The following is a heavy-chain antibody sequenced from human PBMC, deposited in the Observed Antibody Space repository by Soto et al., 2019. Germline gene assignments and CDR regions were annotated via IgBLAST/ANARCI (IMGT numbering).Heavy chain of an antibody. Sequence: QVQLVQSGAEVKKPGSSVKVSCKASGGTFSSYAISWVRQAPGQGLEWMGGIIPIFGTANYAQKFQGRVTITADESTSTAYMELSSLRSXXTAVYYCARDDVDTAMPYGMDVWGQGTTVTVSS. J-gene: IGHJ6*02. CDR2: IIPIFGTA. V-gene: IGHV1-69*12. D-gene: IGHD5-18*01. CDR1: GGTFSSYA. CDR3: ARDDVDTAMPYGMDV.